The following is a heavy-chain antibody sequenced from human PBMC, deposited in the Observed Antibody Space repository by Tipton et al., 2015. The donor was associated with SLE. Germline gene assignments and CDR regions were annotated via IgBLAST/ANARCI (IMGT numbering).Heavy chain of an antibody. D-gene: IGHD3-3*01. J-gene: IGHJ6*02. CDR1: GGSIRSYY. Sequence: LRLSCTVSGGSIRSYYWSWIRQPPGKGLEWIGYVSDSGSTRYNPSLKSRVSISLDTSNNQFSLKLSSVTAADTAVYYCVRDHDHDFWSAYPYYYGMDVWGQGTTVTVS. CDR3: VRDHDHDFWSAYPYYYGMDV. V-gene: IGHV4-59*01. CDR2: VSDSGST.